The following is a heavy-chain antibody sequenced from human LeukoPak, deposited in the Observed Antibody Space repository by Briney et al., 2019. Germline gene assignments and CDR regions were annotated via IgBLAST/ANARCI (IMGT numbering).Heavy chain of an antibody. CDR3: ARDRGYYYDSSGYYYVFGFDY. Sequence: ESGPTLVNPSQTLSLTCTVSGGSISSGDYYWSWIRQPPGKGLEWIGYIYYSGSTYYNPSLKSRVTISVDTSRNQFSLKLSSVTAADTAVYYCARDRGYYYDSSGYYYVFGFDYWGQGTLVTVSS. D-gene: IGHD3-22*01. V-gene: IGHV4-30-4*08. CDR1: GGSISSGDYY. J-gene: IGHJ4*02. CDR2: IYYSGST.